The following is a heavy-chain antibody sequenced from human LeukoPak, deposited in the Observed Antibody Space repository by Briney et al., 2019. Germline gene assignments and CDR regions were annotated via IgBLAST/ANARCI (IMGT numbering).Heavy chain of an antibody. J-gene: IGHJ4*02. CDR3: AKEGVYYYDSSGYYSRTGLFDY. Sequence: PGRSLRLSCAASGFTFSSYAMSWVRQAPGKGLEWVSAISGSGGSTYYADSVKGRFTISRDNSKNTLYLQMNSLRAEDTAVYYCAKEGVYYYDSSGYYSRTGLFDYWGQGTLVTVSS. D-gene: IGHD3-22*01. CDR2: ISGSGGST. CDR1: GFTFSSYA. V-gene: IGHV3-23*01.